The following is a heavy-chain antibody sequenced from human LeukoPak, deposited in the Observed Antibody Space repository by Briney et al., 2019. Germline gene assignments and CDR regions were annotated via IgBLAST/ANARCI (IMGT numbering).Heavy chain of an antibody. CDR3: ARLRFWSGYPFFDS. Sequence: SETLSLTCTVSGVSISSSYWSWIRQPPGKGLEWIGYFYYSGNTNYNPSLKSRVTMSVDTSKNQFTLNLRSVTAADTAVFYCARLRFWSGYPFFDSGGQGTLVTVSP. D-gene: IGHD3-3*01. CDR2: FYYSGNT. CDR1: GVSISSSY. J-gene: IGHJ4*02. V-gene: IGHV4-59*01.